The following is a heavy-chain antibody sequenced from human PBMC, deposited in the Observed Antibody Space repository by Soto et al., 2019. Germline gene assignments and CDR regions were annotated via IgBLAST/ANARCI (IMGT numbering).Heavy chain of an antibody. CDR3: ARARGGDSGDYASIFAR. J-gene: IGHJ5*02. Sequence: VQLQESGPGLVTPSQTLSLTCTVFGGSVSIGDYLWSWIRQRPGKGLECIGYIHDSGNTYYNPSLKSRVTISLDTSKNQFSLKVTSMTAADTAVYFCARARGGDSGDYASIFARWGQGNLVTVSS. D-gene: IGHD4-17*01. V-gene: IGHV4-30-4*01. CDR2: IHDSGNT. CDR1: GGSVSIGDYL.